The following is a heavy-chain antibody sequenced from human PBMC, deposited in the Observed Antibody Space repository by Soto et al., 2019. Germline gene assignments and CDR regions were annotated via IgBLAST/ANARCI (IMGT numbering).Heavy chain of an antibody. D-gene: IGHD3-22*01. V-gene: IGHV3-21*01. J-gene: IGHJ3*02. Sequence: PGGSLRLSCAASGFTFSSYSMNWVRQAPGKGLEWVSSISSSSSYIYYADSVKGRFTISRDNAKNSLYLQMNSLRAEDTAVYYCARDRRSYDSSGYYYLHAFDIWGQGTMVTVSS. CDR1: GFTFSSYS. CDR2: ISSSSSYI. CDR3: ARDRRSYDSSGYYYLHAFDI.